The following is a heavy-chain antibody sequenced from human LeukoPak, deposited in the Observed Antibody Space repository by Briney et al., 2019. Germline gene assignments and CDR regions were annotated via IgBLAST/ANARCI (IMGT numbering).Heavy chain of an antibody. V-gene: IGHV3-48*03. D-gene: IGHD1-26*01. J-gene: IGHJ4*02. Sequence: PGGSLRLSCAASGFTFSSYEMNWVRQAPGKGLQWISYIRSGGTTIYYADSVKGRFTISRDDGENSLYLQMNSLSAEDTAVYYCARDKGSDGIVFWCQGTLVTVTS. CDR2: IRSGGTTI. CDR3: ARDKGSDGIVF. CDR1: GFTFSSYE.